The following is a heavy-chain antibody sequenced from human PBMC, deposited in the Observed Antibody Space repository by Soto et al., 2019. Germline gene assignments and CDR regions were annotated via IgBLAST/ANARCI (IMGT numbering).Heavy chain of an antibody. V-gene: IGHV3-33*01. CDR1: GFTFSSYG. CDR2: IWYDGSNK. J-gene: IGHJ6*02. D-gene: IGHD2-15*01. Sequence: GGSLRLSCAASGFTFSSYGMHWVRQAPGKGLEWVAVIWYDGSNKYYADSVKGRFTISRDNSKNTLYLQMNSLRAEDTAVYYCARKISSRVPASWGMDVWGQGTTVTVSS. CDR3: ARKISSRVPASWGMDV.